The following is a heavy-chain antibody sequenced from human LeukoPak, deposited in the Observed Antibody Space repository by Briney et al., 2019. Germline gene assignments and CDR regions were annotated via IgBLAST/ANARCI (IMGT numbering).Heavy chain of an antibody. CDR3: ARSYSGYDGFDY. V-gene: IGHV4-39*07. CDR1: GGSISSRDYY. J-gene: IGHJ4*02. D-gene: IGHD5-12*01. Sequence: PSETLSLTCTVSGGSISSRDYYWGWIRQPPGKGLEWIGSIYYSGSTYYNPSLKSRVTISVDTSKNQFSLKLSSVTAADTAVYYCARSYSGYDGFDYWGQGTLVTVSS. CDR2: IYYSGST.